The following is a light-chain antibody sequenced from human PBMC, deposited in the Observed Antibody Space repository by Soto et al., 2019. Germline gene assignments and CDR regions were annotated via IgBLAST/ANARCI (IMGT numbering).Light chain of an antibody. CDR2: EVS. CDR3: GSYTGSIYV. J-gene: IGLJ1*01. Sequence: QSVLTQPASVSGSPGQSINISCTGTSSDVGGYKFVSWYQQHPGKAPKLMIYEVSNRPSGVSSRFSGSKSGNTASLTISGLQAEDEADYYCGSYTGSIYVFGTGTKVTVL. CDR1: SSDVGGYKF. V-gene: IGLV2-14*01.